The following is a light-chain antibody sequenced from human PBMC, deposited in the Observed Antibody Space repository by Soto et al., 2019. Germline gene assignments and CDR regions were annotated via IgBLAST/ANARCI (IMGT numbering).Light chain of an antibody. J-gene: IGKJ3*01. CDR1: QDISKF. V-gene: IGKV1-33*01. CDR2: EAS. CDR3: QQYENRPYT. Sequence: DIQMTQSPSSLSASIGDRVSFTCQASQDISKFLNWYQHKPGQAPSLLIYEASKSQFGVPSRFSGSGSGTDFTFTISSLQPEDNATYYCQQYENRPYTFGPGTKVDVK.